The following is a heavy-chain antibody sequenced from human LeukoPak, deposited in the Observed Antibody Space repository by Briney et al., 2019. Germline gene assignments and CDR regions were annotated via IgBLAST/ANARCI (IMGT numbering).Heavy chain of an antibody. V-gene: IGHV1-69*04. CDR2: IIPILGIA. Sequence: GASVKVSCKASGGTVSSYTISWVRQAPGQGLEWMGRIIPILGIANYAQKFQGRVTITADKSTSTAYMELSSLRSEDTAMYYCARESSGPLTVVSFDYWGQGTLVTVSS. CDR1: GGTVSSYT. CDR3: ARESSGPLTVVSFDY. D-gene: IGHD4-23*01. J-gene: IGHJ4*02.